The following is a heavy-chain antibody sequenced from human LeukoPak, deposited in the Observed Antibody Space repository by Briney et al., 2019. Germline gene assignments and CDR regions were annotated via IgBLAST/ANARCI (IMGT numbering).Heavy chain of an antibody. CDR3: ARGSGSYSFNLLGFDP. J-gene: IGHJ5*02. CDR1: GFTFSSYS. CDR2: ISSSSSTI. V-gene: IGHV3-48*01. Sequence: SGGSLRLSCAASGFTFSSYSMNWVRQAPGEGLEWVSYISSSSSTIYYADSVKGRFTISRDNAKNSLYLQMNSLRAEDTAVYYCARGSGSYSFNLLGFDPWGQGTLVTVSS. D-gene: IGHD1-26*01.